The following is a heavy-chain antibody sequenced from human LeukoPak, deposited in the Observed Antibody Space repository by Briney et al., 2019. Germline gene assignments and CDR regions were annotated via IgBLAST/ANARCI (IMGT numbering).Heavy chain of an antibody. CDR3: ARGKGVYYDFWSGGPYYYYYMDV. D-gene: IGHD3-3*01. CDR2: IYSSGST. Sequence: PSETLSLTCTVSGDSISSGSYYWSWIPQPAGKGPEWIGRIYSSGSTNYNPSLKSRVTISVDTSKNQFSLKLSSVTAADTAVYYCARGKGVYYDFWSGGPYYYYYMDVWGKGTTVTVS. V-gene: IGHV4-61*02. J-gene: IGHJ6*03. CDR1: GDSISSGSYY.